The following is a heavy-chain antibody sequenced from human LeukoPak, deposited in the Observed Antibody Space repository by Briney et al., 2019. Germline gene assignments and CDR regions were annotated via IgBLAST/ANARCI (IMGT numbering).Heavy chain of an antibody. CDR1: GYPFTGYY. CDR3: ARGGRWKYQLLFPLDY. Sequence: ASVKVSCKASGYPFTGYYMHWVRQAPGQGLEWMGWINPNSGGTNYAQKFQGRVTMTRDTSISTAYMELSRLRSDDTAVYYCARGGRWKYQLLFPLDYWGQGTLVTVSS. D-gene: IGHD2-2*01. J-gene: IGHJ4*02. V-gene: IGHV1-2*02. CDR2: INPNSGGT.